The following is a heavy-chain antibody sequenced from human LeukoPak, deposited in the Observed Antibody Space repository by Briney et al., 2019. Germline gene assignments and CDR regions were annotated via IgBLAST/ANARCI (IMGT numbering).Heavy chain of an antibody. CDR1: GFDFSNSF. J-gene: IGHJ4*02. Sequence: GGSLRLSCTASGFDFSNSFMTWVRQAPGKGLEWISYISSRSTTIYYADSVRGRFTISRDNGKNTVYLQMNNLRVDDTAVFYCGKGSWAVPATPLDFWGQGTLVTVSS. CDR2: ISSRSTTI. D-gene: IGHD2-15*01. V-gene: IGHV3-11*01. CDR3: GKGSWAVPATPLDF.